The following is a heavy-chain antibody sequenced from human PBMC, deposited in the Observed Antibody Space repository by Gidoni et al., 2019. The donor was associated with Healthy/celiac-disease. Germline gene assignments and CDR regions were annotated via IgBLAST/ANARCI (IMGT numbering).Heavy chain of an antibody. Sequence: EVQLVESGGGLVKPGGSLRLSCAASGFTFSSYSMNWVRQAPGKGLEWVSSISSSSSYIYYADSVKGRFTISRDNAKNSLYLQMNSLRAEDTAVYYCARADGQWLVGDFDYWGQGTLVTVSS. J-gene: IGHJ4*02. CDR2: ISSSSSYI. CDR3: ARADGQWLVGDFDY. CDR1: GFTFSSYS. D-gene: IGHD6-19*01. V-gene: IGHV3-21*01.